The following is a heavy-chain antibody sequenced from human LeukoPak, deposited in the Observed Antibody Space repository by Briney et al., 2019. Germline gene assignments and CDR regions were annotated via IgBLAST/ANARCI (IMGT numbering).Heavy chain of an antibody. V-gene: IGHV4-34*01. Sequence: SETLSLTCAVYGGSFSGYYWRWIRQPPGKGLEWIGEINHSGSTNYNPSLKSRVTISVDTSKNQFSLKLSSVTAADTAVYYCARGHVLRYFDWSTQPRYNWFDPWGQGTLVTVSS. CDR3: ARGHVLRYFDWSTQPRYNWFDP. CDR1: GGSFSGYY. J-gene: IGHJ5*02. CDR2: INHSGST. D-gene: IGHD3-9*01.